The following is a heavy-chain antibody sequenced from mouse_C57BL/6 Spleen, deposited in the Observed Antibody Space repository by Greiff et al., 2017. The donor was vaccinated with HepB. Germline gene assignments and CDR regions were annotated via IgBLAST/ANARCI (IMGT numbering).Heavy chain of an antibody. Sequence: EVKLVESGPGLVKPSQSLSLTCSVTGYSITSGYYWNWIRQFPGNKLEWMGYISYDGSNNYNPSLKNRISITRDTSKNQFFLKLNSVTTEDTATYYCARVGYYSNYGGYFDVWGTGTTVTVSS. D-gene: IGHD2-5*01. CDR3: ARVGYYSNYGGYFDV. CDR1: GYSITSGYY. CDR2: ISYDGSN. J-gene: IGHJ1*03. V-gene: IGHV3-6*01.